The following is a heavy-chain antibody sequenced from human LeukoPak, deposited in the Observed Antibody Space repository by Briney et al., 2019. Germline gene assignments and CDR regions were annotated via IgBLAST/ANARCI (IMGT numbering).Heavy chain of an antibody. CDR2: IYHSGST. CDR1: GYSISSGYY. CDR3: ARVVAATWVDY. V-gene: IGHV4-38-2*01. Sequence: SETLSLTCAVSGYSISSGYYWGWIRQPPGKGLEWIGSIYHSGSTYYNPSLKSRVTISVDTSKNRFSLKLSSLTAADTAVYYCARVVAATWVDYWGQGTLVTVSS. J-gene: IGHJ4*02. D-gene: IGHD2-15*01.